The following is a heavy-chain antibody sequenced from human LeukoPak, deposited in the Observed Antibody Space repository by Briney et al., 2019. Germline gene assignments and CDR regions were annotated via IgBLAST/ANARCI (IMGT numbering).Heavy chain of an antibody. D-gene: IGHD3-10*02. CDR3: ASSLFPYYFDG. Sequence: GGSLRLSGAASGFPFRSYWMSWVRQAPGKGLEWVANIKQDGSDKYYMDSVKGRFTISRDNANNSLYLQLNSLRAEDTAVYYCASSLFPYYFDGWGQGTLVTVSS. V-gene: IGHV3-7*05. CDR1: GFPFRSYW. J-gene: IGHJ4*02. CDR2: IKQDGSDK.